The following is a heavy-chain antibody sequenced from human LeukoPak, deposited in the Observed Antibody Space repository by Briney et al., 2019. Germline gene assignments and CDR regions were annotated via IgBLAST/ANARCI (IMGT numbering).Heavy chain of an antibody. D-gene: IGHD2-2*01. CDR1: GFTFSSYA. Sequence: GGSLRLSCAASGFTFSSYAMHWVRQAPGKGLEYVSAISSNGGSTYCANSVKGRFTISRDNSKNTLYLQMGSLRAEDMAVYYCARDVPATDAFDIWGQGTMVTVSS. V-gene: IGHV3-64*01. J-gene: IGHJ3*02. CDR3: ARDVPATDAFDI. CDR2: ISSNGGST.